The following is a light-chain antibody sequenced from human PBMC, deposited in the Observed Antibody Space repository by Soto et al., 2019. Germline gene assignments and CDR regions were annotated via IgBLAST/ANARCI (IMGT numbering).Light chain of an antibody. Sequence: EIVLTQSPGTLSLSPGERATLSCRASQNVSSSYLAWYQQKPGQAPRLLIYGASSRATGIPDRFSGSGSGTDVTLTISRLEPEDFAVYYCQQYGSSPRTFGQGTKLEIK. V-gene: IGKV3-20*01. J-gene: IGKJ2*01. CDR1: QNVSSSY. CDR3: QQYGSSPRT. CDR2: GAS.